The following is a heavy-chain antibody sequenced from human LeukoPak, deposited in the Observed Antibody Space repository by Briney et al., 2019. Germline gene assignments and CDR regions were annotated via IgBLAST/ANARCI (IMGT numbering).Heavy chain of an antibody. Sequence: ASVKVSCKASGYTFTSYYMHWVRQAPGQGLEWMGIIDPSGSSTSYAQKSQGRVTMTRDTSTSTVYMELSSLRSEDTAVYYCARDQPQKRYYYYGMDVRGQGTTVTVSS. D-gene: IGHD5-24*01. CDR3: ARDQPQKRYYYYGMDV. CDR2: IDPSGSST. CDR1: GYTFTSYY. J-gene: IGHJ6*02. V-gene: IGHV1-46*01.